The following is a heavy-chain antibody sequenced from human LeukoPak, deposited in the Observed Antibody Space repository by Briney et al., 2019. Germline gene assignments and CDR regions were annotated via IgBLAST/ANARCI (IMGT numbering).Heavy chain of an antibody. D-gene: IGHD2-2*01. CDR2: IYSGGST. V-gene: IGHV3-53*01. J-gene: IGHJ2*01. Sequence: GGSLRLSCAASGFTVSSNYMSWVRQAPGKGLEWVSVIYSGGSTYYADSVKGRFTISRDNSKNTLYLQMNRLRAEDTAVYYCARESTSWYFDLWGRGTLVTVSS. CDR1: GFTVSSNY. CDR3: ARESTSWYFDL.